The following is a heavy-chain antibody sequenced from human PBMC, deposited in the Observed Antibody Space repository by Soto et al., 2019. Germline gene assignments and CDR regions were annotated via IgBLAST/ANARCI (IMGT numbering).Heavy chain of an antibody. V-gene: IGHV3-23*01. CDR2: ISVSGGST. CDR1: GFTFSSYA. D-gene: IGHD2-15*01. CDR3: AKSTRRYCSGGSCSYGMDV. J-gene: IGHJ6*02. Sequence: LRLCCAASGFTFSSYAMNWVRQAPGQGLEWVSAISVSGGSTYYTDSVKGRFTISRDNSKNTLYLQMSSLRAEDTAVYYCAKSTRRYCSGGSCSYGMDVWGQGTTVTVSS.